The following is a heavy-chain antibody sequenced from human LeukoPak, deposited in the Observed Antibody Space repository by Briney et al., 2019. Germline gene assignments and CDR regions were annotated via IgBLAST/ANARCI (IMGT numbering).Heavy chain of an antibody. Sequence: QLQLQESGPGLVKPSETLSLTCTVSGGSISSSSYYWGWIRQPPGKGLEWIGSIYYSGNTYYNPSLKSRVTISVDTSKNQFSLKLSSVTAADTAVYYCARQYYDFWNDPYNPPWYFDLWGRGTLVTVSS. D-gene: IGHD3-3*01. J-gene: IGHJ2*01. CDR3: ARQYYDFWNDPYNPPWYFDL. V-gene: IGHV4-39*01. CDR2: IYYSGNT. CDR1: GGSISSSSYY.